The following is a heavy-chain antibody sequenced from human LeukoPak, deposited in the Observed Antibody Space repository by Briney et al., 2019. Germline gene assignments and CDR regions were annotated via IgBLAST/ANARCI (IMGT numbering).Heavy chain of an antibody. V-gene: IGHV4-59*08. CDR2: IYYSGST. D-gene: IGHD6-13*01. J-gene: IGHJ3*02. CDR3: ANQLGQIDAFDI. CDR1: GGSISSYY. Sequence: KPSETLSLTCTVSGGSISSYYWSWIRQPPGKGLEWIGYIYYSGSTNYNPSLKSRVTISVDTSKNQFSLKLSSVTAADTAVYYCANQLGQIDAFDIWGQGTMVTVSS.